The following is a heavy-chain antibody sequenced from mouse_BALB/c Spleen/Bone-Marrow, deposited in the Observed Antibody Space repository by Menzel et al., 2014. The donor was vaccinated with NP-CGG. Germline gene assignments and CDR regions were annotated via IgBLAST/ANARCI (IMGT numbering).Heavy chain of an antibody. V-gene: IGHV1-61*01. D-gene: IGHD2-2*01. CDR3: ARRDYGYDRDWYFDV. J-gene: IGHJ1*01. Sequence: QVQLQQSGAELVRPGASVKLSCKASGYPFTSYWMNWVKQRPGQGLEWIGMIHPSDSETRLNQKFKDKATLTVDKSSSTAYMQLSSPTSEDSAVYYCARRDYGYDRDWYFDVWGAGTTVTVSS. CDR2: IHPSDSET. CDR1: GYPFTSYW.